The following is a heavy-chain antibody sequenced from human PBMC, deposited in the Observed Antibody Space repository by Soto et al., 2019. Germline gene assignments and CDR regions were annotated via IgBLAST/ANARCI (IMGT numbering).Heavy chain of an antibody. V-gene: IGHV4-39*01. CDR3: RRSSRYSTDV. Sequence: SETLSLTCTVSGASIRSIAYWGRIRQPPGKGLEWIGSIYSIGNTYYNPSLKSGVTISADTSKNQFSLNLISVTAADTAVYYCRRSSRYSTDVWGQGITVTVSS. J-gene: IGHJ6*02. CDR1: GASIRSIAY. CDR2: IYSIGNT. D-gene: IGHD6-19*01.